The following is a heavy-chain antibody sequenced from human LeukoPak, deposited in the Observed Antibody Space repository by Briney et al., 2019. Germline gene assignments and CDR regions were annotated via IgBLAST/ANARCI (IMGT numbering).Heavy chain of an antibody. J-gene: IGHJ6*02. V-gene: IGHV1-8*02. CDR3: ARAGDYYYGMDV. CDR2: MNPNSGNT. Sequence: ASVKVSCKASGYTFTSYGISWVRQATGQGLEWMGWMNPNSGNTGYAQKFQGRVTMTRNTSISTAYMELSSLRSEDTAVYYCARAGDYYYGMDVWGQGTTVTVSS. D-gene: IGHD1-1*01. CDR1: GYTFTSYG.